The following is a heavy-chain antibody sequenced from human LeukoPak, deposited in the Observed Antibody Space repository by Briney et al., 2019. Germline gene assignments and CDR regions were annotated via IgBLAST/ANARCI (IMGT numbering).Heavy chain of an antibody. CDR3: ARDAYYYDSSGKSLWFDP. V-gene: IGHV4-31*01. Sequence: PSETLSLTCTVSGGSISSGGYYWSWIRQHPGKGLEWIGYIYYSGSTYYNPSLKSQVTISVDTSKNQFSLKLSSVTAADTAVYYCARDAYYYDSSGKSLWFDPWGQGTLVTVSS. CDR1: GGSISSGGYY. D-gene: IGHD3-22*01. J-gene: IGHJ5*02. CDR2: IYYSGST.